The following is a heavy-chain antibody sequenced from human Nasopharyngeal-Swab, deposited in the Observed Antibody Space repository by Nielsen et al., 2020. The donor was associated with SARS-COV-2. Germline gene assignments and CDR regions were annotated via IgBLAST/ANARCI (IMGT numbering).Heavy chain of an antibody. J-gene: IGHJ3*02. CDR2: ISAYNGNT. Sequence: WGRHAPGRGVEWMGWISAYNGNTNYAQKLQGRVTMTTDTSTSTAYMELRSLRSDDTAVYYCAREPYYDSSGYDYSDAFDIWGQGTMVTVSS. D-gene: IGHD3-22*01. V-gene: IGHV1-18*01. CDR3: AREPYYDSSGYDYSDAFDI.